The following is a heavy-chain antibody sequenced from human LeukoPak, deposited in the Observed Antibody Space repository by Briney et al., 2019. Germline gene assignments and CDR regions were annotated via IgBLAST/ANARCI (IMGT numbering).Heavy chain of an antibody. V-gene: IGHV4-39*02. CDR2: IYYTGST. CDR1: GGSIISYNYY. CDR3: ARRRGSGSYGFDI. J-gene: IGHJ3*02. D-gene: IGHD3-10*01. Sequence: SETLSLTCTVSGGSIISYNYYWGWIRQPPGKGLEWIGTIYYTGSTYYSPSLKSRVTISLDTSKNRFSLKLSSVTAADAAVYYCARRRGSGSYGFDIWGQGTTVTVSS.